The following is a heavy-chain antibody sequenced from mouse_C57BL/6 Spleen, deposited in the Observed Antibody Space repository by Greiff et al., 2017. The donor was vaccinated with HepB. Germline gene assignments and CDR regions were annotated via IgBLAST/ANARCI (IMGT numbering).Heavy chain of an antibody. Sequence: DVKLVESGGGLVKPGGSLKLSCAASGFTFSSYTMSWVRQTPEKRLEWVATISGGGGNTYYPDSVKGRFTISRDNAKNTLYLQMSSLRSEDTALYYCARPSYYSNPAWFAYWGQGTLVTVSA. CDR2: ISGGGGNT. CDR1: GFTFSSYT. V-gene: IGHV5-9*01. CDR3: ARPSYYSNPAWFAY. J-gene: IGHJ3*01. D-gene: IGHD2-5*01.